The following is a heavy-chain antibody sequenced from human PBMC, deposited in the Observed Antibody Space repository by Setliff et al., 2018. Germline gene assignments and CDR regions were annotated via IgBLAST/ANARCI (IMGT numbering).Heavy chain of an antibody. CDR2: INPSGGST. Sequence: ASVKVSCKASGYTFTRYYMHWVRQAPGQGLEWMGIINPSGGSTSYAQKFQGRVTMTRDTSTSTVCMELSSLRSEDTAVYYCARGGIGFSEITIFGVALYWFDPWGQGTLVTVSS. D-gene: IGHD3-3*01. V-gene: IGHV1-46*01. CDR3: ARGGIGFSEITIFGVALYWFDP. J-gene: IGHJ5*02. CDR1: GYTFTRYY.